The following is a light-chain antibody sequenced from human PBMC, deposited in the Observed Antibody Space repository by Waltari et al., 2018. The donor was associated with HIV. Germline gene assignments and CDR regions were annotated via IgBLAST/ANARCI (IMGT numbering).Light chain of an antibody. CDR1: LSVISH. V-gene: IGKV3-15*01. Sequence: EVVMTQSPVTLSVSRGERVILPCRASLSVISHLAWYQHKPGQAPRLLIYGASPSASGIPAMFSGSGSGTEFSLTISGLQSEDFAVYYCQQYNNWPPYTFGQGTKLEIK. CDR2: GAS. J-gene: IGKJ2*01. CDR3: QQYNNWPPYT.